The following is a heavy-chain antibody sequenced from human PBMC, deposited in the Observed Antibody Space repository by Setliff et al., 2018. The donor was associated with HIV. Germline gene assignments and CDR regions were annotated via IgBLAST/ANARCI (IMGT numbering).Heavy chain of an antibody. CDR2: ISASGGSI. J-gene: IGHJ1*01. V-gene: IGHV3-23*01. CDR3: AKGGANGWYGGYFQH. Sequence: GGSLRLSCAASGFTFSSYAMSWVRQAPGKGLEWVSGISASGGSIYYADSVKGRFTISRDNSKNTLYLQMSSLRAEDTAVYYCAKGGANGWYGGYFQHWGQGTLVTGLL. CDR1: GFTFSSYA. D-gene: IGHD6-19*01.